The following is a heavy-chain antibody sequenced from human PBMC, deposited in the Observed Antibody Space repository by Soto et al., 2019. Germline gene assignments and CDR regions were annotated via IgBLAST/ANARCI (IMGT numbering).Heavy chain of an antibody. V-gene: IGHV1-2*06. D-gene: IGHD6-19*01. Sequence: ASVKVSCKNSGYTLNGYYFHWVRQAPGQGLEWMGRVNPHSGGTHYAQRFQGRVTMTRDTSINTAFMELRRLKSDDTAVYFCARESGSGWYALWGQGTLVTVSS. J-gene: IGHJ4*02. CDR1: GYTLNGYY. CDR3: ARESGSGWYAL. CDR2: VNPHSGGT.